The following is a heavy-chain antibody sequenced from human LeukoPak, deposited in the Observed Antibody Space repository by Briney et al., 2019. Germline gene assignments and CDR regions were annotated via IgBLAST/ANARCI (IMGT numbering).Heavy chain of an antibody. D-gene: IGHD3-10*01. Sequence: PGGSLRLSCAASGFTFSSYAMHWVRQAPGKGLEGVAVISYDGSNKYYADSVKGRFNISRDNPKNTLYLQMNSLRAEDTAVYYCARDDLYYGSGSYYKMGFDYWGQGTLVTVSS. V-gene: IGHV3-30-3*01. J-gene: IGHJ4*02. CDR1: GFTFSSYA. CDR2: ISYDGSNK. CDR3: ARDDLYYGSGSYYKMGFDY.